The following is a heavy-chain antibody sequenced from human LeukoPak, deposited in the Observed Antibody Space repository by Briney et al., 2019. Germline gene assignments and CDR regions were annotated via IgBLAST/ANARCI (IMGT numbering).Heavy chain of an antibody. Sequence: SETLSLTCTVSGGSISSSSYYWGWIRQPPGKGLEWIGYIYYSGSTNYNPSLKSRVTISVDTSKNQFSLKLSSVTAADTAVYYRARAVSVELTYYYYSMDVWGKGTTVTVSS. J-gene: IGHJ6*03. CDR2: IYYSGST. CDR1: GGSISSSSYY. D-gene: IGHD1-7*01. CDR3: ARAVSVELTYYYYSMDV. V-gene: IGHV4-61*05.